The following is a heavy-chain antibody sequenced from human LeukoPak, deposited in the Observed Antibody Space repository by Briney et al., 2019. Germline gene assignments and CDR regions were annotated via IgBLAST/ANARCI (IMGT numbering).Heavy chain of an antibody. D-gene: IGHD6-13*01. Sequence: SETLSLTRAVYGGSFSGYYWSWIRQPPGKGLEWIGEINHSGSTNYNPSLKSRVTISVDTSKNQFSLKLSSVTAADTAVYYCARAPVIYSSSWSHHYYYGMDVWGQGTTVTVSS. CDR3: ARAPVIYSSSWSHHYYYGMDV. V-gene: IGHV4-34*01. CDR2: INHSGST. CDR1: GGSFSGYY. J-gene: IGHJ6*02.